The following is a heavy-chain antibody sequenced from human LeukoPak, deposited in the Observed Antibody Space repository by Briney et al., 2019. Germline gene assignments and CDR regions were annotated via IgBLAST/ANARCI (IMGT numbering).Heavy chain of an antibody. J-gene: IGHJ4*02. CDR3: AGSVHSDY. V-gene: IGHV4-61*01. CDR2: IYYSGST. CDR1: GGSISSGSYY. Sequence: SETLSLTCTVSGGSISSGSYYWSWIRQPPGKGLEWIGYIYYSGSTNYKSSLKSRVTISVDTSKNQFSLKLSSVTAADTAVYYCAGSVHSDYWGQGTLVTVSS.